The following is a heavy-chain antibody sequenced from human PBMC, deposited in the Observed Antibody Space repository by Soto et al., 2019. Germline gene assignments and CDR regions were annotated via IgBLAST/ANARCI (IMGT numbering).Heavy chain of an antibody. D-gene: IGHD3-22*01. J-gene: IGHJ4*02. CDR2: IKQDGSQK. V-gene: IGHV3-7*02. CDR1: GFTFSSCA. CDR3: ARALSGYDSSGG. Sequence: GGSLRLSCAASGFTFSSCAMGWVRQAPGKGLEWVANIKQDGSQKWYGDSVKGRFTISRDNTKNSLYLQMNSLRDEDTAVYYCARALSGYDSSGGWGQGTLVTVSS.